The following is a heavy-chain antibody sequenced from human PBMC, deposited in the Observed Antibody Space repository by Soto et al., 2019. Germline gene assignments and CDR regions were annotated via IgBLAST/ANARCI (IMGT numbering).Heavy chain of an antibody. V-gene: IGHV2-26*01. CDR3: ARAVFYSGSDGYYFELDY. J-gene: IGHJ4*02. CDR1: GFSLTDTRMG. D-gene: IGHD2-21*01. Sequence: SGPTLVNPTETLTLTCSVSGFSLTDTRMGVSWIRQAPGKALDWLAHIISNDDKSYSTSLKSRLTISKDTSKSQVVLRMTNMDRLDTCKYYGARAVFYSGSDGYYFELDYWGPGTLVTVSS. CDR2: IISNDDK.